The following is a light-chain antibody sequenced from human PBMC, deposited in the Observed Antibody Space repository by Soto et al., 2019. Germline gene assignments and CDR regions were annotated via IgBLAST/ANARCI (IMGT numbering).Light chain of an antibody. Sequence: QSVLTQPASVSGSPGQSITISCTGTSSDVGGYNYVSWYQQHPGKAPKLMIYDVSNRPSGVSNRFSGSKSGNTASLTISGLQAEDEADYYCSSYTRSSIPYVFGTGTKVTVL. CDR3: SSYTRSSIPYV. CDR1: SSDVGGYNY. V-gene: IGLV2-14*01. J-gene: IGLJ1*01. CDR2: DVS.